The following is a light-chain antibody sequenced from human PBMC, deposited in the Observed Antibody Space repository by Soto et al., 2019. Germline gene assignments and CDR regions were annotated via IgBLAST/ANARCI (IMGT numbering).Light chain of an antibody. Sequence: IGVTQSACTVSLKTGERATLYCRASQSVSSNLAWYQQKPGQAPRLLIYGASTRATGIPARFSGSGSGTEFTLTISSLQSEDFAVYYCQQYNNWPPWTFAQGTKVDIK. CDR3: QQYNNWPPWT. CDR2: GAS. CDR1: QSVSSN. J-gene: IGKJ1*01. V-gene: IGKV3-15*01.